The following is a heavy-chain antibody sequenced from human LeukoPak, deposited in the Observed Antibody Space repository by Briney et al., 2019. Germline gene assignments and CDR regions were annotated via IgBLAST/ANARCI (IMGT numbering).Heavy chain of an antibody. CDR3: AKDPGLSSYFDY. J-gene: IGHJ4*02. V-gene: IGHV3-23*01. CDR1: GFTFSSYA. CDR2: ISGSGGST. Sequence: PGGSLRLSCAASGFTFSSYAMSWVRQAPGKGLEWVSAISGSGGSTYYADSVKGRFTISRGNSKNTLYLQMNSLRAEDTAVYYCAKDPGLSSYFDYWGQGTLVTVSS.